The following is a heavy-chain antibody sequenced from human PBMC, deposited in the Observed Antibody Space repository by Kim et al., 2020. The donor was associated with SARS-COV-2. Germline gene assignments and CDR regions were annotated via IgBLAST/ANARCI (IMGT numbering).Heavy chain of an antibody. CDR2: IYHSGST. Sequence: SETLSLTCTVSGYSISSGYYWGWIRQPPGKGLEWIGSIYHSGSTYYNPSLKSRVTISVDTSKNQFSLKLSSVTAADTAVYYCASPWTGRELFHPVFDIWG. J-gene: IGHJ3*02. D-gene: IGHD1-26*01. V-gene: IGHV4-38-2*02. CDR3: ASPWTGRELFHPVFDI. CDR1: GYSISSGYY.